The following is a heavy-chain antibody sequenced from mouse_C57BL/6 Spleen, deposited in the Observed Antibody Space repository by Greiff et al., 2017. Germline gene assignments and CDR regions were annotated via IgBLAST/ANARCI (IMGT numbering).Heavy chain of an antibody. CDR1: GYTFTSYW. V-gene: IGHV1-52*01. Sequence: QVQLQQPGAELVRPGSSVKLSCKASGYTFTSYWMHWVKQRPIQGLEWIGNIDPSDSETHYNQKFKDKATLTVDKSSSPAYMQLSSLTSEDSAVYYCARGGYYGSSPYFDYWGQGTTLTVSS. CDR2: IDPSDSET. D-gene: IGHD1-1*01. CDR3: ARGGYYGSSPYFDY. J-gene: IGHJ2*01.